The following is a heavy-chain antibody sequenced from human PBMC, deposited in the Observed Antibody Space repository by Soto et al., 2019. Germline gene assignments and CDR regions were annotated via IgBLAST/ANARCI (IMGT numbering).Heavy chain of an antibody. Sequence: QAHLVQSGAEVKKPGASVTVSCKESGYIFTDYYMHWVRQAPGQGLEYMGIIYPSAGHTSYAQKFQGRLTPTRDTSTSTFYMDLSSLGSEDTAVYYCAREFPNSCYFDNWGQGTLVTVSS. CDR1: GYIFTDYY. CDR3: AREFPNSCYFDN. J-gene: IGHJ4*02. D-gene: IGHD4-4*01. V-gene: IGHV1-46*01. CDR2: IYPSAGHT.